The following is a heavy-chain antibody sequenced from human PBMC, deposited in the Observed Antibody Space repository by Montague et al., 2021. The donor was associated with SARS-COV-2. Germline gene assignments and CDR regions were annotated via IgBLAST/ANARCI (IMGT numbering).Heavy chain of an antibody. Sequence: SETLSLTCAVYGGSSSDYHWTWIRQSPGGGLEWIGQINYGGSTKYNPSLRSRVTISIDTSKNQFSLKLTSVTAADTAVYYCARGAPGYWGQGTLVTVS. CDR1: GGSSSDYH. CDR2: INYGGST. V-gene: IGHV4-34*01. D-gene: IGHD1-1*01. J-gene: IGHJ4*02. CDR3: ARGAPGY.